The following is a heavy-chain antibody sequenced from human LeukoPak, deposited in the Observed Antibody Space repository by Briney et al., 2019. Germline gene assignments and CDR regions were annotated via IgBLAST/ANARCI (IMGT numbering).Heavy chain of an antibody. J-gene: IGHJ3*02. V-gene: IGHV4-38-2*02. CDR2: IYHSGST. CDR3: ARDHTMIVVVITTDAFDI. Sequence: SETLSLTCTVSGYSISSGYYWGWIRQPPGKGLVWIGSIYHSGSTYYNPSLKSRVTISVDTSKNQFSLKLSSVTAADTAVYYCARDHTMIVVVITTDAFDIWGQGTMVTVSS. CDR1: GYSISSGYY. D-gene: IGHD3-22*01.